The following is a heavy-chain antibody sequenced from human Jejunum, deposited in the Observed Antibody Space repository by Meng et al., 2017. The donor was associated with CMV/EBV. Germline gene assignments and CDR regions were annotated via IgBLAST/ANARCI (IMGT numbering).Heavy chain of an antibody. CDR2: IKEDGSQT. D-gene: IGHD6-19*01. CDR1: GFTFTPCW. V-gene: IGHV3-7*01. CDR3: ARYNSSASHDF. J-gene: IGHJ4*02. Sequence: AASGFTFTPCWVPWVRQAPGKGLEWVANIKEDGSQTSYVDSVKGRFTISRDNARNSLCLQMNSLRVEDTAMYYCARYNSSASHDFWGQGTLVTVSS.